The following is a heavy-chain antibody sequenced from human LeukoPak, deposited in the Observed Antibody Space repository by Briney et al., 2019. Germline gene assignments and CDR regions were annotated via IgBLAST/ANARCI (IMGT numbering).Heavy chain of an antibody. V-gene: IGHV3-49*04. CDR1: GFTFGDHA. CDR3: IRDSGGAIGFGY. CDR2: IRSKGYGGTT. J-gene: IGHJ4*02. D-gene: IGHD3-10*01. Sequence: GGSLRLSCTASGFTFGDHAMSWVRQAPGKGLEWVGFIRSKGYGGTTEYAASVKGRFTISRDDSKSIVYLQMNSLKTEDTAVYYCIRDSGGAIGFGYWGQGTLVTVSS.